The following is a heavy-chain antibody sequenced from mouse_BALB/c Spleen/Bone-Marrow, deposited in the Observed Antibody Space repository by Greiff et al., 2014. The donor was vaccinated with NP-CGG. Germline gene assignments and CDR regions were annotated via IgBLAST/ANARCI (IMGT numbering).Heavy chain of an antibody. V-gene: IGHV5-6-5*01. J-gene: IGHJ1*01. CDR2: ISRGGST. D-gene: IGHD1-1*01. CDR1: GFTFSSYA. CDR3: ARGHTYGSSYWYFDV. Sequence: EVMLVESGGGLVKPGGSLKLPCAASGFTFSSYAMSWVRQTPEKRLEWVASISRGGSTYYPDSVKGRFTISRDNARNILYLQMSRLRSGDTAMYYCARGHTYGSSYWYFDVWGAGTTVTVSS.